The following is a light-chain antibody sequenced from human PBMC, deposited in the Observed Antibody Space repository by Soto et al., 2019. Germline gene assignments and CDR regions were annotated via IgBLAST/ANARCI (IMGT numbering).Light chain of an antibody. CDR1: QSISSW. CDR3: QQYNSYSWP. Sequence: DIQMTQSPSTLSASVGDRVTITCRASQSISSWLAWYQQKPGKAPKLLIYKASSLESGVPSRFSGSGSGTEFTLTISCLQPDDFATYYCQQYNSYSWPFGQGTKVDIK. J-gene: IGKJ1*01. V-gene: IGKV1-5*03. CDR2: KAS.